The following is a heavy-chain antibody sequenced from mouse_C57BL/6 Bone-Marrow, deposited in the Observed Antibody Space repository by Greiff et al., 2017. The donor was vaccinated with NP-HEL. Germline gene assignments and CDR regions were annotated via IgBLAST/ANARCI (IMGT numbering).Heavy chain of an antibody. D-gene: IGHD1-1*01. Sequence: QVQLKESGPGLVAPSQSLSITCTVSGFSLTSYGVHWVRQPPGKGLEWLVVIWSDGSTTYNSALKSRLSISKDNSKSQVFLKMNSLQTDDTAMYYCARHWYYGSSYYYAMDYWGQGTSVTVSS. CDR3: ARHWYYGSSYYYAMDY. CDR2: IWSDGST. CDR1: GFSLTSYG. J-gene: IGHJ4*01. V-gene: IGHV2-6-1*01.